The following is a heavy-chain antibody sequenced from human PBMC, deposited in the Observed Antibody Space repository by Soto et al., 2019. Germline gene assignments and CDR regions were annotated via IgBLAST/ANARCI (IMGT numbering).Heavy chain of an antibody. CDR3: ASFIAVAGTFGYYFDY. D-gene: IGHD6-19*01. V-gene: IGHV4-4*02. CDR1: GGSISSSNW. Sequence: SETLSLTCAVSGGSISSSNWWSWVRQPPGKGLEWIGEIYHCGSTNYNPSLKSRVTLSVDKSKNQFSLKLSSVTAADTAVYYCASFIAVAGTFGYYFDYWGQGTLVTVSS. CDR2: IYHCGST. J-gene: IGHJ4*02.